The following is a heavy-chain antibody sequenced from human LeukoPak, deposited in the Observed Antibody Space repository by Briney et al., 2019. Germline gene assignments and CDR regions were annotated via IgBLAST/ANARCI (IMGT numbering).Heavy chain of an antibody. J-gene: IGHJ4*02. CDR2: FDPEDGET. CDR1: GHTLSELS. V-gene: IGHV1-24*01. Sequence: RASVKVSCKVSGHTLSELSMHWVRQAPGKGLEWMGGFDPEDGETIYAQKFQGRVTMTEDTSTDTAYMELSSLRSEDTAVYYCATSDYGGNSESYWGQGTLVTVSS. CDR3: ATSDYGGNSESY. D-gene: IGHD4-23*01.